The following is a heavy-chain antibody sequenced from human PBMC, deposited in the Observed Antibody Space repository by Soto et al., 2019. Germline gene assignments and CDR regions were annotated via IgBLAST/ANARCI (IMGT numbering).Heavy chain of an antibody. CDR1: GYTFTSYA. CDR3: ARDSGYGSGASVNHYLDF. V-gene: IGHV1-3*01. D-gene: IGHD3-10*01. Sequence: GASVKVSCKASGYTFTSYAMHWVRQAPGQRLEWMGWINAGNGNTKYSQKFQGRVTITRDTSASTAYMELSSLRSEDTAVYYCARDSGYGSGASVNHYLDFWGRGTLVTVSS. CDR2: INAGNGNT. J-gene: IGHJ4*01.